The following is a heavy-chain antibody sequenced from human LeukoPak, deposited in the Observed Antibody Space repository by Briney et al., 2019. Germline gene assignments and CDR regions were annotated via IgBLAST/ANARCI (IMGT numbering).Heavy chain of an antibody. CDR3: ARGPNRYYFDY. D-gene: IGHD2/OR15-2a*01. V-gene: IGHV4-59*01. CDR2: IYYSGRT. CDR1: GGSISSYY. J-gene: IGHJ4*02. Sequence: SETLSLTCTVSGGSISSYYGNWIRQPPGKGLEWTGYIYYSGRTNYNPSLKSRVTISVDTSKNQFSLKLSSVTAADTAVYYCARGPNRYYFDYWGQGTLVTVSS.